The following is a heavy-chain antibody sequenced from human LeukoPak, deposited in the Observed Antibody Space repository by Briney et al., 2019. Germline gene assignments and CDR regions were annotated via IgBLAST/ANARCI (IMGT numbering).Heavy chain of an antibody. D-gene: IGHD3-10*01. J-gene: IGHJ4*02. CDR2: IYYSGST. Sequence: SETLSLTCTVSGGSISSSSYYWGWIRQPPGKGLKWIGGIYYSGSTYYNPSLKSRVTISVDTSNNQFSLKLSSVTAADTAVYYCARDRWDYYGSGSPLDYWGQGTLVTVSS. CDR3: ARDRWDYYGSGSPLDY. CDR1: GGSISSSSYY. V-gene: IGHV4-39*07.